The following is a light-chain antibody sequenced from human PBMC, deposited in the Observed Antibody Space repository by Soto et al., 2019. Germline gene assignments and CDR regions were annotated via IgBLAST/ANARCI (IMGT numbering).Light chain of an antibody. V-gene: IGKV1-33*01. Sequence: DIQMTQSPSSLSASVGDRFTITCQASQNINNYLNWYQQKPGRAPKLLIYDASNLEAGVPSTLRGSGSGTDFTFTISRLQPEDIATYYCQQYENLPTFGQGTRLEIK. CDR3: QQYENLPT. J-gene: IGKJ5*01. CDR2: DAS. CDR1: QNINNY.